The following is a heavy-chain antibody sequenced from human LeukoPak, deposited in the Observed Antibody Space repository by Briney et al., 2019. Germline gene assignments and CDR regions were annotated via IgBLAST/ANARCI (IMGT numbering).Heavy chain of an antibody. CDR1: GGTFSSYA. CDR2: IIPIFGTA. Sequence: GASVKVSCKASGGTFSSYAISWVRQAPGQGLEWMGGIIPIFGTANYAQKFQGRVTITADKSTSTAYMELSSLRSEDVAVYYCARTRQYSSIWGFDYWGQGTLVTVSS. J-gene: IGHJ4*02. D-gene: IGHD6-13*01. V-gene: IGHV1-69*06. CDR3: ARTRQYSSIWGFDY.